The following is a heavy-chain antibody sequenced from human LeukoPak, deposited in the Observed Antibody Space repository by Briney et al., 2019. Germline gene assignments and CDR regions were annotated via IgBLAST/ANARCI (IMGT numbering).Heavy chain of an antibody. J-gene: IGHJ4*02. Sequence: SETLTLTCTVSSDSIFTSNWWSWVRQPPGKGLEWIGQIFHSGSTSYSPSLKSRVTISMDKSKNQISLRLTSVTAADTAVYYCARSPTKRVPEDYWGQGTLVTVSS. CDR2: IFHSGST. V-gene: IGHV4-4*02. CDR3: ARSPTKRVPEDY. D-gene: IGHD2-2*01. CDR1: SDSIFTSNW.